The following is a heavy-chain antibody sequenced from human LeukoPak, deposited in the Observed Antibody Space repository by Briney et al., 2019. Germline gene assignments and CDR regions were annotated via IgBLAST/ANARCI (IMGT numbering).Heavy chain of an antibody. CDR1: GFTFSSYE. CDR3: ARVAQLWSH. J-gene: IGHJ4*02. D-gene: IGHD5-18*01. V-gene: IGHV3-48*03. CDR2: ISSSGSTI. Sequence: GGSLRLSCAASGFTFSSYEMNWVRQAPGMGLEWVSYISSSGSTIYYADSVKGRFTISRDNAKNSLYLQMNSLRAEDTAVYYCARVAQLWSHWGQGTLVTVSS.